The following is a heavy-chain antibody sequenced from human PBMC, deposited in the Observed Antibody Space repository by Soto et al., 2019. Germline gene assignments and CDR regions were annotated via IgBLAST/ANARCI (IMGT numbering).Heavy chain of an antibody. Sequence: SVKVSCKASGCTFSSYAISWVRQAPGQGLEWMGGIIPIFGTANYAQNFQGRVTITADESTSRAYMELSSLRSEDTAVYYCARRTQKYGGPTGNYDYLGQGTLVTVPS. D-gene: IGHD5-12*01. V-gene: IGHV1-69*01. CDR1: GCTFSSYA. CDR2: IIPIFGTA. CDR3: ARRTQKYGGPTGNYDY. J-gene: IGHJ4*02.